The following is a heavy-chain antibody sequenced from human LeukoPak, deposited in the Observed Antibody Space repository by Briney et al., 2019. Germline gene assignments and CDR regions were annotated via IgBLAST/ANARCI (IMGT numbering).Heavy chain of an antibody. Sequence: SETLSLTCAVSGYSISSGYYWGWIRQPPGKGLEWIGSIYYSGSIYYNPSLKSRVTISVDTSKNQFSLKLSSVTAADTAIYYCARDLWGSGSYYNVPLDYWDQGTLVTVSS. V-gene: IGHV4-38-2*02. D-gene: IGHD3-10*01. CDR3: ARDLWGSGSYYNVPLDY. CDR2: IYYSGSI. CDR1: GYSISSGYY. J-gene: IGHJ4*02.